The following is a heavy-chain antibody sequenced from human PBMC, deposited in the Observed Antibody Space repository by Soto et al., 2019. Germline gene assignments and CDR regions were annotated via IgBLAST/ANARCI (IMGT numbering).Heavy chain of an antibody. D-gene: IGHD6-13*01. J-gene: IGHJ5*02. CDR2: ISSSGSTI. V-gene: IGHV3-48*03. Sequence: GGSLRLSCAASGFTFSSYEMKWVRQAPGKGLEWVSYISSSGSTIYYADSVKGRFTISRDNAKNSLYLQMNSLRAEDTAVYYCARDRTSPAAGNWFDPWGQGTLVTVSS. CDR1: GFTFSSYE. CDR3: ARDRTSPAAGNWFDP.